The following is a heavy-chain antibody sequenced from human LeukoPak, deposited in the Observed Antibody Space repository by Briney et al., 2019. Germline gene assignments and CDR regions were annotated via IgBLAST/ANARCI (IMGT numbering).Heavy chain of an antibody. V-gene: IGHV6-1*01. CDR1: GDSVSSNSAA. CDR2: TYYRSKWYN. J-gene: IGHJ6*02. Sequence: QTLSLTCAISGDSVSSNSAAWNWIRQSRSRGLEWLGRTYYRSKWYNDYAVSVKSRITINPDTSKNQFSLQLNSVTPEDTAVYYCARESLELRYYYYYYGMDVWGQGTTVTVSS. CDR3: ARESLELRYYYYYYGMDV. D-gene: IGHD1-26*01.